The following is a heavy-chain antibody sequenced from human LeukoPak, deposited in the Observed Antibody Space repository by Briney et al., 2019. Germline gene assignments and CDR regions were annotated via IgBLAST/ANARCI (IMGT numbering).Heavy chain of an antibody. D-gene: IGHD7-27*01. CDR2: ISSSSSYI. CDR3: ARGQLTGDDELFDY. CDR1: GFTFSSYS. V-gene: IGHV3-21*01. J-gene: IGHJ4*02. Sequence: PGGSLRLSCAASGFTFSSYSMNWVRQAPGKGLEWVSSISSSSSYIYYADSVKGRFTISRDNAKNSLYLQVNSLRAEDTAVYYCARGQLTGDDELFDYWGQGTLVTVSS.